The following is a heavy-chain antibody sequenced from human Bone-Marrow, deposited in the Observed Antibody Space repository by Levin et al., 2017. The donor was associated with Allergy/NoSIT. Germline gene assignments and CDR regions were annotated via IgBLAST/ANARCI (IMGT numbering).Heavy chain of an antibody. Sequence: GGSLRLSCAASGLTFSSTYMNWVRQAPGQGLEWVSFIYRGGNTFYADSVKGRFSVSGDSYKNTLHLQMNNLKADDTAIYYCARRQFYGSGRYGIDIWGQGTMVTVSS. CDR3: ARRQFYGSGRYGIDI. CDR2: IYRGGNT. D-gene: IGHD3-10*01. CDR1: GLTFSSTY. J-gene: IGHJ3*02. V-gene: IGHV3-53*01.